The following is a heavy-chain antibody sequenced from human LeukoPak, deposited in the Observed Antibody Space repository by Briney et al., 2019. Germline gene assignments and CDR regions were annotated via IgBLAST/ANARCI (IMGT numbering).Heavy chain of an antibody. CDR1: GGSFSGYY. CDR2: INHSGST. Sequence: SETLSLTCAVYGGSFSGYYWSWIRQPPGKGLEWIGEINHSGSTNYNPSLKSRVTISVDTSKNQFSLKLSSVTAADTAVYYCARHKWFGEFKSTGFDPWGQGTLVTVSS. V-gene: IGHV4-34*01. CDR3: ARHKWFGEFKSTGFDP. J-gene: IGHJ5*02. D-gene: IGHD3-10*01.